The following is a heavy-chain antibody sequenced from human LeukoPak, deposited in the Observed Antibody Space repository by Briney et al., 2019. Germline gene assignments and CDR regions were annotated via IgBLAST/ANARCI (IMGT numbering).Heavy chain of an antibody. CDR3: ARLGGDGYTLDY. CDR2: IYHSGST. D-gene: IGHD5-24*01. J-gene: IGHJ4*02. Sequence: NSSETLSLTCTVSGGSISGSYWSWIRQPPGKGLEYIGYIYHSGSTNYNPSLKSRVTISVDTSKNQFSLKLSSVTAADTAVYYCARLGGDGYTLDYWGQGTLVTVSS. CDR1: GGSISGSY. V-gene: IGHV4-59*08.